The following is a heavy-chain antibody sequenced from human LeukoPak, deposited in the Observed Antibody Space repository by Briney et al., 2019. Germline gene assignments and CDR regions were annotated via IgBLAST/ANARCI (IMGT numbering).Heavy chain of an antibody. J-gene: IGHJ4*02. CDR3: ARDRGSSWYDAIDY. CDR1: GFTFSSYW. CDR2: INSDGSST. V-gene: IGHV3-74*01. Sequence: GGSLRLSCAASGFTFSSYWMHWVRHAPGKALVWVSRINSDGSSTTYADSVKGRFTISRDNAKNTLYLQMNSLRAEDTAVYYCARDRGSSWYDAIDYWGWGTLVTVSS. D-gene: IGHD6-13*01.